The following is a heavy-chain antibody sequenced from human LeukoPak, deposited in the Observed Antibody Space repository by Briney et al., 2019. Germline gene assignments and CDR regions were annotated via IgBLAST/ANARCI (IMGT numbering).Heavy chain of an antibody. CDR3: AREADILTGPPGDY. J-gene: IGHJ4*02. CDR2: INPSGGSP. CDR1: GNIFTNYY. Sequence: ASVKVSCKASGNIFTNYYMHWVRQAPGQGLEWMGMINPSGGSPSYAQKFQGRVTMTRDTSISTAYMELSRLRSDDTAVYYCAREADILTGPPGDYWGQGTLVTVSS. V-gene: IGHV1-46*01. D-gene: IGHD3-9*01.